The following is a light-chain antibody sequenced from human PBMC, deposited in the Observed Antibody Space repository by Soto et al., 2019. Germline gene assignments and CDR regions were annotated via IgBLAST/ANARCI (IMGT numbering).Light chain of an antibody. CDR3: QHYNTWPWT. Sequence: EVVMTHSPATLSVSPLERATLSCRASHSVSSSLAWYQQKPGQAPRLLISGASTRAAGIPARFSGSGSGTAFTLTISSLQSEDFAVYYCQHYNTWPWTFGQGTKVDIK. V-gene: IGKV3-15*01. J-gene: IGKJ1*01. CDR1: HSVSSS. CDR2: GAS.